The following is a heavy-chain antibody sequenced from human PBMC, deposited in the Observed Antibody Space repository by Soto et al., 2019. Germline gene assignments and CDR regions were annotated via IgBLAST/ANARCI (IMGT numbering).Heavy chain of an antibody. CDR3: AKTGFGDYDY. D-gene: IGHD4-17*01. CDR2: VSPSGENT. Sequence: EVQLLESGGGLVQPGGSLRLSCAASGFTFNSYGMSWVRQAPGKGREWVAVVSPSGENTNYADSVKGRFTISRDNSNNTVNLQMNSLRAEDTAIYFCAKTGFGDYDYWGPGALVTVSS. CDR1: GFTFNSYG. J-gene: IGHJ4*02. V-gene: IGHV3-23*01.